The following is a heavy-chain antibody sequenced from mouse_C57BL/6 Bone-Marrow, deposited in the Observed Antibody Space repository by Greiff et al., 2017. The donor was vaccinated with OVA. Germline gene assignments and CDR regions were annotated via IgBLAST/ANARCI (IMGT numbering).Heavy chain of an antibody. CDR1: GYTFTSYW. D-gene: IGHD1-1*01. J-gene: IGHJ2*01. CDR3: VYGSIYVGLDY. V-gene: IGHV1-64*01. CDR2: IHPNSGST. Sequence: QVQLQQPGAELVKPGASVKLSCKASGYTFTSYWMHWVKQRPGQGLEWIGMIHPNSGSTNYNEKFKSKATLTVDKSSSTAYMQLLSLTSEDSAVYYCVYGSIYVGLDYWGQGTTLTVSS.